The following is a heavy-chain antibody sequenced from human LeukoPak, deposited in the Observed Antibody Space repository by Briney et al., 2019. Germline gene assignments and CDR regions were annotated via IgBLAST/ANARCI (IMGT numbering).Heavy chain of an antibody. Sequence: PGGSLRLSCEVSGFTFSSYSMNWVRQAPGKGLEWVSSISGSSSYRYYADSVRGRFTISRDSSKNTLYLQMNSLRAEDAAVYYCAKAPVTSCRGAYCYPFDYWGQGTLVTVSS. V-gene: IGHV3-21*04. CDR2: ISGSSSYR. CDR1: GFTFSSYS. D-gene: IGHD2-21*01. J-gene: IGHJ4*02. CDR3: AKAPVTSCRGAYCYPFDY.